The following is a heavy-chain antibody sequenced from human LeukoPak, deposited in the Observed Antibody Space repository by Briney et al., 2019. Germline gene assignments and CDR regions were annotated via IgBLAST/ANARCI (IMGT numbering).Heavy chain of an antibody. D-gene: IGHD1-1*01. V-gene: IGHV4-34*01. Sequence: PSETLSLTCAVYGGSFSGYYWSWIRQPPGKGLEWIGEINHSGSTNYNPPLKSRVTISVDTSKNQFSLKLSSVTAADTAVYYCARDWRAFDIWGQGTMVTVSS. CDR2: INHSGST. J-gene: IGHJ3*02. CDR1: GGSFSGYY. CDR3: ARDWRAFDI.